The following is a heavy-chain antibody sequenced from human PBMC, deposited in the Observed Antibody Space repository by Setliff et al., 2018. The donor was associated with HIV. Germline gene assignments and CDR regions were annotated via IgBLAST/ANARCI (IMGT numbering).Heavy chain of an antibody. CDR3: ASSGSYGY. J-gene: IGHJ4*02. CDR2: ISGDSNII. CDR1: GFTFSSYS. D-gene: IGHD1-26*01. V-gene: IGHV3-48*01. Sequence: PGGSLRLSCTASGFTFSSYSMNWVRQAPGRGLAWVSYISGDSNIIDYADSVKGRFTISRDNAKNSLYLQMNSLRAEDTAVYYCASSGSYGYWGQGTLVTVSS.